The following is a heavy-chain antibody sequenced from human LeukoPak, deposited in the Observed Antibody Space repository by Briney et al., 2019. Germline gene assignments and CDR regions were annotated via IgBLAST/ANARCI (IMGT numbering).Heavy chain of an antibody. CDR3: ARADCSSTSCYVYYYGMDV. V-gene: IGHV3-21*01. D-gene: IGHD2-2*01. CDR2: ISSSSSYI. CDR1: GFTFSSHS. J-gene: IGHJ6*02. Sequence: GGSLRLSCAASGFTFSSHSMNWVRQAPGKGLEWVSFISSSSSYIYYADSVKGRFTISRDSAKNSLYLQMNSLRAEDTAVYYCARADCSSTSCYVYYYGMDVWGQGTTVTVSS.